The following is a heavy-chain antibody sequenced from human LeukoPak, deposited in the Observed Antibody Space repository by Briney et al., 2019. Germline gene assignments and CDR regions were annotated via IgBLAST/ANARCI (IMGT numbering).Heavy chain of an antibody. Sequence: GGSLRLSCAVSGITLSNYGMSWVRQAPGKGLEWVAGISGSGGGINYADSVKGRFTISRDNSKNTLYLQMNSLRAEDTAVYFCAKRGVVIRVILVGFHKEAYYFDSWGQGAQVTVSS. CDR3: AKRGVVIRVILVGFHKEAYYFDS. CDR2: ISGSGGGI. CDR1: GITLSNYG. V-gene: IGHV3-23*01. J-gene: IGHJ4*02. D-gene: IGHD3-22*01.